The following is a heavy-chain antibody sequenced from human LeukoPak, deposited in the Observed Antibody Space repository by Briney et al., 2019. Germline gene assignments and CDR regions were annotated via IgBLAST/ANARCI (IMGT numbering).Heavy chain of an antibody. CDR2: ISYSGRT. D-gene: IGHD4-17*01. V-gene: IGHV4-59*01. Sequence: SETLSLTCTVSGGSISTYYWSWIRQPPGKGLEWIGCISYSGRTKYNPSLRSRVTMSVDTSKNQFSLKLSSVTAADAAVYYCARGNGDYVEYFQHWGQGTLVTASS. CDR1: GGSISTYY. J-gene: IGHJ1*01. CDR3: ARGNGDYVEYFQH.